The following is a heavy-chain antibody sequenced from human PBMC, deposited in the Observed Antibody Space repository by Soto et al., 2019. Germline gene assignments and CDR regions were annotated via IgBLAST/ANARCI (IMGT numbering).Heavy chain of an antibody. J-gene: IGHJ5*02. D-gene: IGHD3-10*01. CDR2: IIPIFGTA. CDR3: ARVGRGYYGSGSPYCFDP. Sequence: QVQLVQSGAEVKKPGSSVKVSCKASGGTFSSYAISWVRQAPGQGLEWMGGIIPIFGTANYAQKFQGRVTITADESTSTAYMELISLRSEDTAVYYCARVGRGYYGSGSPYCFDPWGQGTLVTVSS. V-gene: IGHV1-69*01. CDR1: GGTFSSYA.